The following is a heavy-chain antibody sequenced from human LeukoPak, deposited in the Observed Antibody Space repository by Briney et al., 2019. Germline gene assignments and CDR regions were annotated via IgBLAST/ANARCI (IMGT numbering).Heavy chain of an antibody. J-gene: IGHJ5*02. V-gene: IGHV4-59*01. CDR3: ASGGYSGYDSWFDP. Sequence: SETLSLTCTVSGGSISSYYWSWIRQPPGKGLEWIGYIYYSGSTNYNPSLKSRVTISVDTSKNQFSLELSSVTAADTAVYYCASGGYSGYDSWFDPWGQGTLVTVSS. CDR2: IYYSGST. D-gene: IGHD5-12*01. CDR1: GGSISSYY.